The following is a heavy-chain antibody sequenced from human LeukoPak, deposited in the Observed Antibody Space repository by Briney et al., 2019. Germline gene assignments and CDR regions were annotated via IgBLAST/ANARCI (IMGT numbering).Heavy chain of an antibody. CDR1: GGTFSSYA. V-gene: IGHV1-69*13. CDR2: IIPIFGTA. CDR3: ARRASTMVRGVYFDY. J-gene: IGHJ4*02. D-gene: IGHD3-10*01. Sequence: SVKVSCKASGGTFSSYAISWVRQAPGQGLEWMGGIIPIFGTANYAQKFQGRVTITADESTSTAYMELSSLRSEDTAVYYCARRASTMVRGVYFDYWGQGTLVTVSS.